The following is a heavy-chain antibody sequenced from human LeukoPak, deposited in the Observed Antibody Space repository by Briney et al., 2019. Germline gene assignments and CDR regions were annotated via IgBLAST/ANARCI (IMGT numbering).Heavy chain of an antibody. V-gene: IGHV1-69*13. CDR1: GYTFTSYV. Sequence: SVKVSCKASGYTFTSYVINWVRQATGQGLEWMGGIIPIFGTANYAQKLQGRGTITADESTSTAYMELSSLSSEDTAVYYCARDAGHYSSSWFLDWFDPWGQGTLVTVSS. J-gene: IGHJ5*02. D-gene: IGHD6-13*01. CDR2: IIPIFGTA. CDR3: ARDAGHYSSSWFLDWFDP.